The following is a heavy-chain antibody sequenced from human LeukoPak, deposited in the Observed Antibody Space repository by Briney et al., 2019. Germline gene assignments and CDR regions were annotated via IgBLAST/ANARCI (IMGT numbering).Heavy chain of an antibody. J-gene: IGHJ4*02. Sequence: PSETLSLTCTVSGGSISSYYWSWIRQPPGKGLEWIGYIRYSGSTYYNPSLKSRVTISVDTSKNQFSLKLSSVTAADTAVYYCAKSLLPATADPFDYWGQGTLVTVSS. CDR1: GGSISSYY. CDR3: AKSLLPATADPFDY. V-gene: IGHV4-59*01. CDR2: IRYSGST. D-gene: IGHD2-2*01.